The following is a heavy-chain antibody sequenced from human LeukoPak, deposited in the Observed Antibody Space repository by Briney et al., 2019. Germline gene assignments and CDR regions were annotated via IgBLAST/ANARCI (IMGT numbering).Heavy chain of an antibody. V-gene: IGHV3-48*04. D-gene: IGHD2-2*01. CDR3: ARDQGYCSRTNYCYYYYMDV. Sequence: PGRSLRLSCAASGFTLSSYSINWVRQAPGKGLEWVSYISTTSNTIHYADSVKGRFTISRDNAKNSLYLQMNSLRAEDTAVYYCARDQGYCSRTNYCYYYYMDVWGKGTTVTVSS. J-gene: IGHJ6*03. CDR1: GFTLSSYS. CDR2: ISTTSNTI.